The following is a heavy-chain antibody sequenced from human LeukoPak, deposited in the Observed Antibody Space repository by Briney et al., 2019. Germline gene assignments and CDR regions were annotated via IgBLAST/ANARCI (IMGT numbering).Heavy chain of an antibody. Sequence: GGSLRLSCAASGFTFSSYAMHWVRQAPGKGLEWVAVISYDGSNKYYADSVKARFTISRDNSKNTLYLQMNSLRAEDTAVYYCARDAVLRYFDWLLSGWFDPWGQGTLVTVSS. CDR3: ARDAVLRYFDWLLSGWFDP. D-gene: IGHD3-9*01. CDR2: ISYDGSNK. CDR1: GFTFSSYA. V-gene: IGHV3-30*04. J-gene: IGHJ5*02.